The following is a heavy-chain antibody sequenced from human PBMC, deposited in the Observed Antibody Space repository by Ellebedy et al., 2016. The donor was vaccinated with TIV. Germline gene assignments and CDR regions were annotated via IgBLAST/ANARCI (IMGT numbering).Heavy chain of an antibody. J-gene: IGHJ5*02. CDR3: ASDSLDSSGWYCCGS. D-gene: IGHD6-19*01. Sequence: GESLKISCAASTFSFSTYDMNWFRQAPGKRLEWLSFISSRAGVIKYADSVRGRFTISRDNAKDSLYLQMNSLSAEDTAVYYCASDSLDSSGWYCCGSWGQGTLVTVSS. V-gene: IGHV3-48*03. CDR2: ISSRAGVI. CDR1: TFSFSTYD.